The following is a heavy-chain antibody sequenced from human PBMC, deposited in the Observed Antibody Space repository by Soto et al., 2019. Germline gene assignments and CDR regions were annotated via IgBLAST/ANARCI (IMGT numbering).Heavy chain of an antibody. CDR3: ASAAVTGTAGLDF. Sequence: SETLSLTCTVSGVPIRSYFWSWIRQPPGKGLDWIGSTYYTADTKYSPSLESRATISADPSKKQFSLRLSPVTSDDTAVYYCASAAVTGTAGLDFWGQGTLVTVSS. J-gene: IGHJ4*02. D-gene: IGHD6-19*01. CDR1: GVPIRSYF. V-gene: IGHV4-59*01. CDR2: TYYTADT.